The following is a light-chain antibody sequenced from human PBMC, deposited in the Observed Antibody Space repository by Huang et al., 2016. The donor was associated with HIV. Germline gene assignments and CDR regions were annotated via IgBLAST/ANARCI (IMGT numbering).Light chain of an antibody. Sequence: EVLMTQSPDILSVSPGDRASFSCRASQNVGSNLAWYQQRPGQAPRLLIYAASTRATGGPARFRGGGSGTEFTLTISRLQSEDFATYYCQQYNTWPPWAFGQGTTVEI. CDR3: QQYNTWPPWA. CDR1: QNVGSN. CDR2: AAS. J-gene: IGKJ1*01. V-gene: IGKV3-15*01.